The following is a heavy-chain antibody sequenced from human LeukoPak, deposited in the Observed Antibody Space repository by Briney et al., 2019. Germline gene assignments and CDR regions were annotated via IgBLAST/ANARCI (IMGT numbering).Heavy chain of an antibody. V-gene: IGHV3-7*04. CDR1: GFTIDSFY. Sequence: GGSLRLSCVASGFTIDSFYMSWVRQAPGKGLEWVANIDEAGKDRYYADSVKGRFTISRDNTKNSVFLDMTSLRVEDTATYFCARASPGVVFNYFDYWGQGALGPVSS. D-gene: IGHD2-15*01. J-gene: IGHJ4*01. CDR3: ARASPGVVFNYFDY. CDR2: IDEAGKDR.